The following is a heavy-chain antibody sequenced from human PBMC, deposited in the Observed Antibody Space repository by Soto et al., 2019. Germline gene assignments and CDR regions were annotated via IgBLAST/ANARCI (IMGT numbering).Heavy chain of an antibody. D-gene: IGHD6-6*01. CDR3: ARRSIAPRRDFDY. CDR1: GFTFSSYG. Sequence: PGGSLRLSCAASGFTFSSYGMHWVRQAPGKGLEWVAGISYDGSNTNYADSVKGRFTISRDNSKNTLYLQMNSLGADDTAVYYCARRSIAPRRDFDYWGQGTLVTVSS. V-gene: IGHV3-33*01. J-gene: IGHJ4*02. CDR2: ISYDGSNT.